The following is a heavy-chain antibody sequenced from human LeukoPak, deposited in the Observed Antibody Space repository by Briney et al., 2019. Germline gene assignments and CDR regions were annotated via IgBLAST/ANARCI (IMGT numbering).Heavy chain of an antibody. CDR3: ARAYGSGSYSPSPDY. V-gene: IGHV3-7*04. D-gene: IGHD3-10*01. CDR1: RFTFSSYW. J-gene: IGHJ4*02. Sequence: GGSLRLSCAASRFTFSSYWMSWVRQAPGKGLDWVANIKQDGSEKYYVDSVKGRFTISRDNAKNSLYLQMNSLRAEDTAVYYCARAYGSGSYSPSPDYWGQGTLVTVSS. CDR2: IKQDGSEK.